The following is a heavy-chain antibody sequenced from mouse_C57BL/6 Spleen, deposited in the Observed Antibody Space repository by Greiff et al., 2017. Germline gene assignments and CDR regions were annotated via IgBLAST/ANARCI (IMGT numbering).Heavy chain of an antibody. D-gene: IGHD2-4*01. CDR1: GYAFSSSW. CDR2: IYPGDGDT. CDR3: ARPHYDYDWYFDV. Sequence: VKLQESGPELVKPGASVKISCKASGYAFSSSWMNWVKPRPGKGLEWIGRIYPGDGDTNYNGKFKGKATLTADKSSSTAYMQLSSLTSEDSAVYFCARPHYDYDWYFDVWGTGTTVTVSS. V-gene: IGHV1-82*01. J-gene: IGHJ1*03.